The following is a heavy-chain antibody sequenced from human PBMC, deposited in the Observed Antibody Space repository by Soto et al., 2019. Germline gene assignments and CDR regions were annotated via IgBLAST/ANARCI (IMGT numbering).Heavy chain of an antibody. CDR1: GCSIISSVYY. V-gene: IGHV4-39*01. D-gene: IGHD3-10*01. J-gene: IGHJ5*02. CDR2: IYYSGST. Sequence: SETLSLTCTVSGCSIISSVYYWGWIRHRSGKVLEWIGSIYYSGSTYYNPSLKSRVTISVDTSKNQFSLMLSSVTAADTAVYYCAMSLWFGNTPNWFDPWGQGTLVTVS. CDR3: AMSLWFGNTPNWFDP.